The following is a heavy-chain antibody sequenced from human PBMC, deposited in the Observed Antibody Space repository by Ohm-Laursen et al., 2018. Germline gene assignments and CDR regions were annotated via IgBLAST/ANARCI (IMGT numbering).Heavy chain of an antibody. CDR3: ARGGAFLDY. V-gene: IGHV4-59*11. D-gene: IGHD1-26*01. J-gene: IGHJ4*02. Sequence: GTLSLTCTVSGASINSHHWSFIRQPPGKGLEWIAFVYYSGSTYYNPSLKSRITMSVDTSKNQFSLRLSSVTAADTAVYYCARGGAFLDYWGQGALVTVS. CDR1: GASINSHH. CDR2: VYYSGST.